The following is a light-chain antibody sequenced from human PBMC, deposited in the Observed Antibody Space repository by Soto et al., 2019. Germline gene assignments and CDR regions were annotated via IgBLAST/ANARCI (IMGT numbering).Light chain of an antibody. CDR2: EDS. V-gene: IGLV2-14*01. CDR1: SSDVGGYNY. Sequence: QSALTQPASVSGSPGQSITISCTGTSSDVGGYNYVSWYQQHPGKAPKLLIYEDSIRPSGVSNRFSGSKSGNTASLTISGLQAEDEGDYYCSSYTSSSTLVFGGGTKVTVL. CDR3: SSYTSSSTLV. J-gene: IGLJ2*01.